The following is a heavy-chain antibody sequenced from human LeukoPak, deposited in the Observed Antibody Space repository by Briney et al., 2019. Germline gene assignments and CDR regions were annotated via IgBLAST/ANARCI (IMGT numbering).Heavy chain of an antibody. J-gene: IGHJ6*02. V-gene: IGHV3-30-3*01. CDR1: GFTFSSYA. D-gene: IGHD2-2*01. CDR2: ISYDGSNK. Sequence: PGGSLRLSCAASGFTFSSYAMLWVRQAPGKGLEWVAVISYDGSNKYYADSVKGRFTISRDNSKNTLYLQMNSLRAEDTAVYYCARDSCSSTSCYSYYYYGMDVWGQGTTVTVSS. CDR3: ARDSCSSTSCYSYYYYGMDV.